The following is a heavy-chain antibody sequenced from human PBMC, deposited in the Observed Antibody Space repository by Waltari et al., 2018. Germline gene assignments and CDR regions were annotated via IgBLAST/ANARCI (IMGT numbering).Heavy chain of an antibody. Sequence: QVQLQESGPGLVKSSETLTLTCAISGDSIRRDFYWGWIRQPPGKGLEWIGSMIHSGRTYYTPSLKSRVTKIVDTSKNQFSRRRSSVTAADTAVYYCARDMVQGENGMDVWGQGTTVIVSS. CDR2: MIHSGRT. J-gene: IGHJ6*02. CDR1: GDSIRRDFY. D-gene: IGHD3-10*01. V-gene: IGHV4-38-2*02. CDR3: ARDMVQGENGMDV.